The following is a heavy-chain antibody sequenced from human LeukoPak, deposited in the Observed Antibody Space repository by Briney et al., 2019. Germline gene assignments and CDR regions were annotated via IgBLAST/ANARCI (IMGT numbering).Heavy chain of an antibody. Sequence: GSLRLSCAASGFPFSSYAMSWVRQAPGKGLEWVSAISASGGGTYYADSVKGRFTISRDNSKNTLFLQMNGLRAEDTALYYCAIRSSPTSYFDFWGQGTLVTVSA. CDR2: ISASGGGT. CDR3: AIRSSPTSYFDF. CDR1: GFPFSSYA. D-gene: IGHD6-13*01. V-gene: IGHV3-23*01. J-gene: IGHJ4*02.